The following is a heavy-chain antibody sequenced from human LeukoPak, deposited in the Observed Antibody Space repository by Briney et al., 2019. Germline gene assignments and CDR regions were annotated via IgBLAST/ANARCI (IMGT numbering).Heavy chain of an antibody. CDR1: GGSFSGYY. CDR3: ARGGGGDYEPPFDY. CDR2: INHSGST. D-gene: IGHD4-17*01. V-gene: IGHV4-34*01. J-gene: IGHJ4*02. Sequence: SETLSLTCAVYGGSFSGYYWSWIRQPPGKGLEWIGEINHSGSTNYNPSLKSRVTISVDTSKNQFSLKLSSVTAADTAVYYCARGGGGDYEPPFDYWGQGTLVTVSS.